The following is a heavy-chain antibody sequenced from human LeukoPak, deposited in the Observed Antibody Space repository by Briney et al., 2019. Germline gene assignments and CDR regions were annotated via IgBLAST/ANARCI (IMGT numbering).Heavy chain of an antibody. D-gene: IGHD5-24*01. CDR3: AKVSQRRDGYNCAY. J-gene: IGHJ4*02. CDR1: GFPFSSFV. CDR2: ISTSGGST. V-gene: IGHV3-23*01. Sequence: GGSLRLSCAASGFPFSSFVMTWVRQAPGKGLEWVSTISTSGGSTYYADSVKGRFTISRDNSKNTLYLQMNSLRAEDTAVYYCAKVSQRRDGYNCAYWGQGTLVTVSS.